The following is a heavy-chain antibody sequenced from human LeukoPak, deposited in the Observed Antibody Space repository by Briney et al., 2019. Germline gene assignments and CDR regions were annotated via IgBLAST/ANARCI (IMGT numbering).Heavy chain of an antibody. V-gene: IGHV4-59*03. CDR1: GASINNYY. Sequence: SETLSLTCTVSGASINNYYWTWIRQAPGKGLEWIGSMSYSGNTDYNPVLTKSRVTISVDRSKSQIYLSLGSVTAADTAVYFCAQQVVGTSNTFDTWGQGARVTVSS. CDR2: MSYSGNT. CDR3: AQQVVGTSNTFDT. D-gene: IGHD2-15*01. J-gene: IGHJ3*02.